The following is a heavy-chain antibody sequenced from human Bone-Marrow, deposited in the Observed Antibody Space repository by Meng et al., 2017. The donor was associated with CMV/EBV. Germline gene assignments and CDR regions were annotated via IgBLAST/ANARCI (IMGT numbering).Heavy chain of an antibody. Sequence: GGSLRLSCAASGFTFSSYWMSWVRQAPGKGLEWVAVIWYDGSNKYYADSVKGRFTISRDNSKNTLYLQMNSLRAEDTAVYYCAKGNTYYFDYWGQGTRVTVSS. CDR3: AKGNTYYFDY. CDR2: IWYDGSNK. D-gene: IGHD1/OR15-1a*01. J-gene: IGHJ4*02. CDR1: GFTFSSYW. V-gene: IGHV3-30*02.